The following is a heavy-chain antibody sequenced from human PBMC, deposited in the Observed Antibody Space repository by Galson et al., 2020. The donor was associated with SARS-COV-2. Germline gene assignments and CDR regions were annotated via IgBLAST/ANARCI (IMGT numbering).Heavy chain of an antibody. CDR1: GFTFSSYG. CDR2: ISYDGSNK. V-gene: IGHV3-30*18. D-gene: IGHD3-9*01. J-gene: IGHJ3*02. Sequence: GESLKISCAASGFTFSSYGMHWVRQAPGKGLEWVAVISYDGSNKYYADSVKGRFTISRDNSKNTLYLQMNSLRAEDTAVYYCAKELDWLSLFDIWGQGTMVTVSS. CDR3: AKELDWLSLFDI.